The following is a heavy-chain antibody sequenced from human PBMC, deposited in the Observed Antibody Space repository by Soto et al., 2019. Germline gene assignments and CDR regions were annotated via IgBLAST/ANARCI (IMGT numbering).Heavy chain of an antibody. CDR3: GYGTGWCRHDV. Sequence: QVQLQESGPGLVKPSGTLSLTCAVSGDSISNSRWWTWVRQPPGKGLEWIGDIFNSGDTNYNPSRKSRVFISVDKSQNQCSLTVSAVTAEDTAVCYCGYGTGWCRHDVGGLGTLVTV. D-gene: IGHD2-8*01. V-gene: IGHV4-4*02. J-gene: IGHJ3*01. CDR2: IFNSGDT. CDR1: GDSISNSRW.